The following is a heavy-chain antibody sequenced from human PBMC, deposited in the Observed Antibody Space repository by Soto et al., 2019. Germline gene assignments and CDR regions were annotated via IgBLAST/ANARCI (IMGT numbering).Heavy chain of an antibody. D-gene: IGHD1-26*01. CDR3: ARFGDSGLRPDY. Sequence: SETLSLTCAVSGGSISSGGYSWSWIRQPPGKGLEWIGYIYYTGTANYNPSLKSRVTISVDTSKSQFSLTLSSVTAADTAVYYRARFGDSGLRPDYWGQGTLVTVSS. J-gene: IGHJ4*02. CDR1: GGSISSGGYS. CDR2: IYYTGTA. V-gene: IGHV4-61*08.